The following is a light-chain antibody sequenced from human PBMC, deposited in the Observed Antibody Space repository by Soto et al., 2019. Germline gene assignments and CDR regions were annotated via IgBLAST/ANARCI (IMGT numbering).Light chain of an antibody. CDR3: QQYNIYPYT. CDR2: DAS. V-gene: IGKV1-5*01. Sequence: DIQMTQSPSTLSASVGDRVTITCRASQGISSWLAWYQQKPEKAPKLLIYDASSLESGVPSRFSGSGSGTEFTLTISSLQPDDFATYYCQQYNIYPYTFGQGTKLEIK. J-gene: IGKJ2*01. CDR1: QGISSW.